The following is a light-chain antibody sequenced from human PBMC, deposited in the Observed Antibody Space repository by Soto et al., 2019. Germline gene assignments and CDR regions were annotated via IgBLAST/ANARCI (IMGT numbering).Light chain of an antibody. CDR2: SAS. Sequence: ETVMTQSPATLSASPGESATLSCRASQSVNSDLAWYQQIPGQAPRLLIYSASTGATGGPARFSGSGSGTEFTLTISSRQSEDFAIYYCQQYNNWPLTFGGGTKVEI. CDR3: QQYNNWPLT. V-gene: IGKV3-15*01. J-gene: IGKJ4*01. CDR1: QSVNSD.